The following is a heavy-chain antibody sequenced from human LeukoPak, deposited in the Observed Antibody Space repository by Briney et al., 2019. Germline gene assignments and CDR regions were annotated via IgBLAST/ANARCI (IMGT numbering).Heavy chain of an antibody. CDR2: INPNSGDT. J-gene: IGHJ4*02. D-gene: IGHD2-2*01. Sequence: ASVKVSCKASVYTFTNFYIHWVRQAPGQGLEWMGWINPNSGDTSYAREFQDRVTMTRDTSLSTAYMELRRLRSDDTAVYYCARRPINCIITNCYVDYWGQGTLVTVSS. CDR3: ARRPINCIITNCYVDY. V-gene: IGHV1-2*02. CDR1: VYTFTNFY.